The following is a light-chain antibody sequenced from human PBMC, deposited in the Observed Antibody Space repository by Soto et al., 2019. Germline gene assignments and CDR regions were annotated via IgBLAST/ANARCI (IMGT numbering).Light chain of an antibody. CDR3: QQYGSLPYT. V-gene: IGKV3-20*01. CDR2: GAS. Sequence: EVGLTQSPGTLSLSPGERATLSCRASQSVTNNYFAWYKQKPGQAPRLLIYGASRRATGIPDRFSGSGSGTDFTLTISRLEPEDFAVYHCQQYGSLPYTFGQGTKVDIK. CDR1: QSVTNNY. J-gene: IGKJ2*01.